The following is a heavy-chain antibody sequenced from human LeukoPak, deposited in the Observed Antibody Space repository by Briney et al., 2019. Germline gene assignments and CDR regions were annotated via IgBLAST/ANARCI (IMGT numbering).Heavy chain of an antibody. J-gene: IGHJ6*03. D-gene: IGHD2-2*01. Sequence: PSETLSLTCAVYGGSFSGYYWSWIRQPPGKGLEWIGEINQSGSTNYNPSLKSRVTISVDTSKNQFSLKLSSVTAADTAVYYCARVSRGIVVVPAAVSYYYYMDVWGKGTTVTVSS. CDR1: GGSFSGYY. CDR2: INQSGST. V-gene: IGHV4-34*01. CDR3: ARVSRGIVVVPAAVSYYYYMDV.